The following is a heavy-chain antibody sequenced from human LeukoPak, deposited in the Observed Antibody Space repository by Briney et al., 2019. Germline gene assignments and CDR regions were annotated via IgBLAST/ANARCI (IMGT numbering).Heavy chain of an antibody. J-gene: IGHJ4*02. CDR1: GGSISSGGYY. Sequence: SETLSLTCTVSGGSISSGGYYWSWIRQPPGKGLEWIGYIYHSGSTYYNPSLKSRVTISVDRSKNQFSLKLSSVTAADTAVYYCARTLDIVVVPAAPYYFDYWGQGTLVTVSS. CDR2: IYHSGST. V-gene: IGHV4-30-2*01. CDR3: ARTLDIVVVPAAPYYFDY. D-gene: IGHD2-2*01.